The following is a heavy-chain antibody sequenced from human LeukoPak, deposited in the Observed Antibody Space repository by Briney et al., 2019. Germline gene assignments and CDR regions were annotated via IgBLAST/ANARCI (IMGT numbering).Heavy chain of an antibody. D-gene: IGHD2-2*01. CDR2: IYSGGNT. V-gene: IGHV3-53*01. J-gene: IGHJ4*01. CDR3: ARGETSSYDY. Sequence: PGGSLRLSCAASGFTVSINYMSWVRQAPGKGLEWVSVIYSGGNTYYADSVKGRFTISRDNSKNTVYLQMNSLRAEDTAVYYCARGETSSYDYWGHRTLVTVSS. CDR1: GFTVSINY.